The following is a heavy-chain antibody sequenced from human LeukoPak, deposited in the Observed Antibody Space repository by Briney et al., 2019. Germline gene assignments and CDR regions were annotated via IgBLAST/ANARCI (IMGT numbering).Heavy chain of an antibody. Sequence: PAETLSLTCAVPGYSISTGYHWGWIRQSPGTGLEWIGSTYHSGNTYYNPSLKSRVTISMDTSMNQFSLQVTSVTAADTAVYYCSRTRYCSGATCYSPELFDSWGQGTLVTVSS. CDR1: GYSISTGYH. CDR3: SRTRYCSGATCYSPELFDS. J-gene: IGHJ4*02. CDR2: TYHSGNT. D-gene: IGHD2-15*01. V-gene: IGHV4-38-2*01.